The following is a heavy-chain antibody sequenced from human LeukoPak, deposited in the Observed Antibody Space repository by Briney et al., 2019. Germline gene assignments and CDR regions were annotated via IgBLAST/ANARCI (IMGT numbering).Heavy chain of an antibody. V-gene: IGHV3-23*01. D-gene: IGHD3-22*01. CDR1: GFTSSSCA. CDR2: ISDSGDNT. Sequence: PGGSLRPSCAASGFTSSSCAMSWVRQAPGKGLEWVSGISDSGDNTYYTDSVKGRFTISRDNSKNTLFLQMNSLRAEDTAVYYCAKNMIVVVSWFDAWGQGTLVTVSS. CDR3: AKNMIVVVSWFDA. J-gene: IGHJ5*02.